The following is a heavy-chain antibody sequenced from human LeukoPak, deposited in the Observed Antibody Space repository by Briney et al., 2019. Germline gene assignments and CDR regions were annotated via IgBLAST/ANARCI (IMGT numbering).Heavy chain of an antibody. Sequence: ASVKVSCKTSGYTFTSYGVNWVRQAPGQGLELVGWISAYNGDTKYAQNLQGRVTMTTDTSTSTAYLELRSMRSDDTAVYYCARGHMTSVTSFWGQGTLVTVSS. D-gene: IGHD4-17*01. V-gene: IGHV1-18*01. CDR3: ARGHMTSVTSF. CDR1: GYTFTSYG. J-gene: IGHJ4*02. CDR2: ISAYNGDT.